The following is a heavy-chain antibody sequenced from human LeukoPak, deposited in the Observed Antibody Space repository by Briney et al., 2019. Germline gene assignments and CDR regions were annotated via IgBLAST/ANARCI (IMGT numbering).Heavy chain of an antibody. D-gene: IGHD3-3*01. Sequence: GGSLRLSCAASGFTFSSYEMNWVRQAPGKGLEWVSSISSSSSSYIYYADSVKGRFTISRDNAKNSLYLQMNSLRAEDTAVYYCARGFGYDFGLYFDYWGQGTLVTVSS. J-gene: IGHJ4*02. CDR1: GFTFSSYE. CDR3: ARGFGYDFGLYFDY. CDR2: ISSSSSSYI. V-gene: IGHV3-21*01.